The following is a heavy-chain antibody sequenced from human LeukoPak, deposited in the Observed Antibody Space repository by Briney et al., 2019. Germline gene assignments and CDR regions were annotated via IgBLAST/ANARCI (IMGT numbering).Heavy chain of an antibody. CDR1: GFTFSDYY. CDR2: ISSSGSTI. Sequence: PGGSLRLSCAASGFTFSDYYMSWIRQAPGKGLEWVSYISSSGSTIYYADSVKGRFTISRDNAKNSLYLRMNSLRAEDTAVYYCAGASLTYYDILTGYYDYWGQGTLVTVSS. V-gene: IGHV3-11*01. D-gene: IGHD3-9*01. CDR3: AGASLTYYDILTGYYDY. J-gene: IGHJ4*02.